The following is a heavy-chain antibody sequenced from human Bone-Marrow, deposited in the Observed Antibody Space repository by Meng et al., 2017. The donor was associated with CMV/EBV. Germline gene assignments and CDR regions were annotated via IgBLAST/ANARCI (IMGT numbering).Heavy chain of an antibody. J-gene: IGHJ4*02. CDR2: MNPNSGNT. V-gene: IGHV1-8*01. CDR1: GYTFTSYD. CDR3: ARVSRSGGSYPFDY. D-gene: IGHD1-26*01. Sequence: ASVKVSCKASGYTFTSYDINWVRQATGQGLEWMGWMNPNSGNTGYAQKFQGRVTITADKSTSTAYMELSSLRSEDTAVYYCARVSRSGGSYPFDYWGQGTLVTVSS.